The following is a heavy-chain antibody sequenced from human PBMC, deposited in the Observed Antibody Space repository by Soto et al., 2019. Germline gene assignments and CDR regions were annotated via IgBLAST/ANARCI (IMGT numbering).Heavy chain of an antibody. V-gene: IGHV1-18*04. J-gene: IGHJ6*02. CDR3: ASRRPPYSGSYYYGMDV. Sequence: SVKVSCKASGYTFTSYGISWVRQAPGQGLEWMGWISAYNGNTNYAQKLQGRVTMTTDTSTSTAYMELRSLRSDDTAVYYCASRRPPYSGSYYYGMDVWGQGTTVTVSS. CDR2: ISAYNGNT. CDR1: GYTFTSYG. D-gene: IGHD1-26*01.